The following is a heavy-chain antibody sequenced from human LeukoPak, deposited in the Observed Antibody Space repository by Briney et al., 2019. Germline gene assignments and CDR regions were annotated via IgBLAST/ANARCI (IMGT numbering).Heavy chain of an antibody. J-gene: IGHJ4*02. CDR2: IKQDGSDK. V-gene: IGHV3-7*01. Sequence: GRSLRLSCAASGFTFSSYGMHWVRQAPGKGLEWVASIKQDGSDKYHVDSVKGRFTISRDNAKNSLYLQMNSLRAEDTAVYYCARASRVAEYWGQGTLVTVSS. CDR3: ARASRVAEY. CDR1: GFTFSSYG. D-gene: IGHD3-3*01.